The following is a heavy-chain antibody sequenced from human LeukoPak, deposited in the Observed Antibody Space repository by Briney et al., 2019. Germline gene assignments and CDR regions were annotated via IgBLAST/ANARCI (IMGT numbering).Heavy chain of an antibody. D-gene: IGHD6-13*01. CDR2: ISSRSSYI. J-gene: IGHJ4*02. CDR3: ARVGSQLGTSYFDY. Sequence: GGSLRLSCAASGFTFSSYNMNWVRQAPGKGLEWVSSISSRSSYIYYADSLKGRFTISGDNAKNSLYLQMNSLRAEDRAVYYCARVGSQLGTSYFDYWGQGTLVTVSS. CDR1: GFTFSSYN. V-gene: IGHV3-21*01.